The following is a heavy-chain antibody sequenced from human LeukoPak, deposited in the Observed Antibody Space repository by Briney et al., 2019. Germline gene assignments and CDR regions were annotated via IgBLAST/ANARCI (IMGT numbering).Heavy chain of an antibody. V-gene: IGHV3-49*03. Sequence: GGSLRLSCTASGFTFGDYAMSWFRQAPGKGLEWVGFIRSKAYGGTTEYAASVKGRFTISRDDSKSIAYLQMNSLKTEDTAVYYCARLRGSGSLYFDYWGQGTLVTVSS. CDR1: GFTFGDYA. CDR3: ARLRGSGSLYFDY. D-gene: IGHD3-10*01. J-gene: IGHJ4*02. CDR2: IRSKAYGGTT.